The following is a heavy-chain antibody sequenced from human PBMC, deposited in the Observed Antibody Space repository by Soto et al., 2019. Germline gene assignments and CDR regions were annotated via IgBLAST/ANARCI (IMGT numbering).Heavy chain of an antibody. CDR3: ARVLYYGSGSYSPYGMDV. CDR2: VSPPFRTS. CDR1: GVSFNNNG. D-gene: IGHD3-10*01. J-gene: IGHJ6*02. Sequence: QVQRVQSGAEVKKPGSSVKVSCKTSGVSFNNNGIGWVRQAPGHGLEWMGGVSPPFRTSNYARKFQGRISMTADASTGTVNMELSSLPSEDTAQYYCARVLYYGSGSYSPYGMDVWGQGTTVTISS. V-gene: IGHV1-69*01.